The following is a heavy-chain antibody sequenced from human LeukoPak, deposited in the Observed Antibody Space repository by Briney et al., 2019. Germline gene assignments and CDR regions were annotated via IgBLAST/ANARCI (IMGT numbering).Heavy chain of an antibody. D-gene: IGHD3-22*01. CDR1: GYTFTSYY. J-gene: IGHJ4*02. CDR3: ARHGYDSSSLYAY. V-gene: IGHV1-46*01. Sequence: ASVKVSCKGAGYTFTSYYMHWVRQAPGQGLEWMGIINPSGGSTSYAHTFQARVTMPRHTSTSTVYMELRSLRSEDPAVYYCARHGYDSSSLYAYWGQGTLVTVSS. CDR2: INPSGGST.